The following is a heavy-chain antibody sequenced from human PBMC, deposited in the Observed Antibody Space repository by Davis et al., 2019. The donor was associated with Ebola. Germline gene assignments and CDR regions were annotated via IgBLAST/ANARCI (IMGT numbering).Heavy chain of an antibody. CDR1: GYSFTTYW. V-gene: IGHV5-51*01. CDR2: MYPGDSDT. D-gene: IGHD3-10*01. CDR3: ARASSGSQIWDY. Sequence: GESLKISCKGSGYSFTTYWIAWVRQMPGRGLEWVGIMYPGDSDTRYSPSFQGQVTISADKSISTAYLQWSSLKASDTAMYYCARASSGSQIWDYWGQGTLVAVSS. J-gene: IGHJ4*02.